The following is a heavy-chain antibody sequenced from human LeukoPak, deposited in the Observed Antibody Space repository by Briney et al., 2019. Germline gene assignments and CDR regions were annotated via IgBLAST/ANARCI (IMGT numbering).Heavy chain of an antibody. V-gene: IGHV4-4*07. Sequence: SETLSLTCAVYGGSFSGYYWRWIRQPAGKGLEWIGRIYTSGSTNYNPSLKSRVTMSVDTSKNQFSLKLSSVTAADTAVYYCARDKTGSSWSGPDYWGQGTLVTVSS. D-gene: IGHD6-13*01. J-gene: IGHJ4*02. CDR2: IYTSGST. CDR1: GGSFSGYY. CDR3: ARDKTGSSWSGPDY.